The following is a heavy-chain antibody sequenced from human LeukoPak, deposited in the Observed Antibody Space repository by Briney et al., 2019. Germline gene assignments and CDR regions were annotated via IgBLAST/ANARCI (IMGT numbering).Heavy chain of an antibody. CDR1: GYSISSGYY. CDR3: ARSLPRRGWLQPSI. V-gene: IGHV4-38-2*02. D-gene: IGHD5-24*01. Sequence: SETLSLTCTVSGYSISSGYYWGWIRQPPGKGLEWIGSIYHSGSTYYNPSLKSRVTISVDTSKNQFSLKLSSVTAADTAVYYCARSLPRRGWLQPSIWGQGTLVTVSS. J-gene: IGHJ4*02. CDR2: IYHSGST.